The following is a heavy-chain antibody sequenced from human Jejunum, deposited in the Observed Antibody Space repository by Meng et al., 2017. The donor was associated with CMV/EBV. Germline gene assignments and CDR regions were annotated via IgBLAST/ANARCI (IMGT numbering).Heavy chain of an antibody. CDR3: AKAKGGGSLNWFDP. D-gene: IGHD6-13*01. V-gene: IGHV3-23*01. CDR1: GFTFSRYA. J-gene: IGHJ5*02. Sequence: GFTFSRYAMSWVRQAPGKGLEWVSAISGSGGSTYYADSVKGRFTISRDNSKNTLYLQMNSLRAEDTAVYYCAKAKGGGSLNWFDPWGQGTLVTVSS. CDR2: ISGSGGST.